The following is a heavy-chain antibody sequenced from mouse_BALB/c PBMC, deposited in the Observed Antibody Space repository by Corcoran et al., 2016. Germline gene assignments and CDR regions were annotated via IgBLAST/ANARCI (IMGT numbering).Heavy chain of an antibody. CDR1: GYTFTSYW. Sequence: LQQPGSELVRPGASVKLSCKASGYTFTSYWMHWVKQRHGQGLEWIGNIYPGSGSTNYDEKFKSKGTLTVDTSSSTAYMHLSSLTSEDSAVYYCTRNYDGYYYFDYWGQGTTLTVSS. J-gene: IGHJ2*01. CDR3: TRNYDGYYYFDY. V-gene: IGHV1S22*01. CDR2: IYPGSGST. D-gene: IGHD2-3*01.